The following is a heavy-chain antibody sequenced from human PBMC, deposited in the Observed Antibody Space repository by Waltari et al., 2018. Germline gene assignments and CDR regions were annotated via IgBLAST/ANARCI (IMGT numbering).Heavy chain of an antibody. CDR1: GFTFSNYA. D-gene: IGHD3-10*01. CDR3: AKAYQYGSGSDYQTFDY. Sequence: EVQLLESGGGLVQPGGSLRLSCAASGFTFSNYAMSWVRQAPGKGLEWVSTFSGSGSRTYYADSVKGRFTISRENSKNTLDLQMNSLRAEDTAVYYCAKAYQYGSGSDYQTFDYWGQGILVTVSS. CDR2: FSGSGSRT. V-gene: IGHV3-23*01. J-gene: IGHJ4*02.